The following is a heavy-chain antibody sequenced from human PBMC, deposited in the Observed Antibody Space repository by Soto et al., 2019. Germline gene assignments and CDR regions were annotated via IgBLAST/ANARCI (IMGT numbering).Heavy chain of an antibody. D-gene: IGHD2-15*01. CDR2: IYYSGST. CDR1: GGSISSSSYY. V-gene: IGHV4-39*01. J-gene: IGHJ4*02. CDR3: ARHGGRGADYFDY. Sequence: QLQLQESGPGLVKPSETLSLTCTVSGGSISSSSYYWGWIRQPPGKGLEWIGSIYYSGSTYYNPSLKSRVTISVDTSKNQFSLKLSSVTAADTAVYYCARHGGRGADYFDYWGQGTLVTVSS.